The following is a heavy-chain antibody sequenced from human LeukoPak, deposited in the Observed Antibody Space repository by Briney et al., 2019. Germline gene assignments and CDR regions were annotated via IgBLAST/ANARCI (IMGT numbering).Heavy chain of an antibody. CDR1: GYSFITYW. CDR2: IYPGDSDT. CDR3: ARKQVGATGSFDY. Sequence: GESLKISCKGSGYSFITYWIGWVRQMPGKGLEWMGIIYPGDSDTRYSPSFQGQVTISVDKSISTAYLQWSSLKASDTAMYYCARKQVGATGSFDYWGQGTPVTVSS. J-gene: IGHJ4*02. D-gene: IGHD1-26*01. V-gene: IGHV5-51*01.